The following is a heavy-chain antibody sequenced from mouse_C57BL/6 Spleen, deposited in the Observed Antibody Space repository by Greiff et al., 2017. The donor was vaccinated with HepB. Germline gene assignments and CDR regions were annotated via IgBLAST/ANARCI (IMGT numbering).Heavy chain of an antibody. Sequence: EVKLMESGEGLVKPGGSLKLSCAASGFTFSSYAMSWVRQTPEKRLEWVAYISSGGDYIYYADTVKGRFTISRDNARNTLYLQMSSLKSEDTAMYYCTRDGGYDEDYYFDYWGQGTTLTVSS. CDR2: ISSGGDYI. J-gene: IGHJ2*01. D-gene: IGHD2-2*01. CDR3: TRDGGYDEDYYFDY. CDR1: GFTFSSYA. V-gene: IGHV5-9-1*02.